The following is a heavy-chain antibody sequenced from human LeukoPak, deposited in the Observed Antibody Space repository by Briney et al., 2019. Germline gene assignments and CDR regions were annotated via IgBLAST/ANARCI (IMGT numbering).Heavy chain of an antibody. V-gene: IGHV3-7*05. CDR2: IKQDGSQK. Sequence: GGSLRLSCAASGFTFSNYWMMCVRQAPGKGLEWVANIKQDGSQKNYVDSVKGRFTISRDNAKNSLYLQMNSLRAEDTAVYYCARDQRWFDYWGQGALVTVSS. J-gene: IGHJ4*02. CDR3: ARDQRWFDY. D-gene: IGHD2-15*01. CDR1: GFTFSNYW.